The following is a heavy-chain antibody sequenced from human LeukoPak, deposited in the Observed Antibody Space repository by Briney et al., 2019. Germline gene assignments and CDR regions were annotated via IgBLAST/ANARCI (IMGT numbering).Heavy chain of an antibody. CDR2: INHSGST. CDR3: ARGRFTYDSSGYYLDY. D-gene: IGHD3-22*01. CDR1: GGSFSGYY. V-gene: IGHV4-34*01. Sequence: SETLSLTCAVYGGSFSGYYWSWIRQPPGKGLEWIGEINHSGSTNYNPSLKSRVTISVDTSKNQFSLKLSSVTAADTAVYYCARGRFTYDSSGYYLDYWGQGTLVTVSS. J-gene: IGHJ4*02.